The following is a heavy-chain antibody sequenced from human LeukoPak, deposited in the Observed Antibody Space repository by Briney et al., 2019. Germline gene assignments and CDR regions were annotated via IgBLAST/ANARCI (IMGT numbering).Heavy chain of an antibody. CDR1: RSTFSSYG. CDR2: IWYDGSNK. J-gene: IGHJ4*02. Sequence: PGGSLRLSCAASRSTFSSYGMHWVRQAPGKGLEWVAVIWYDGSNKYYADSVKGRFTISRDNSKNTLYLQMNSLGAEDTAVYYCARDFGYYDFWSGYSPLNAFDYWGQGTLVTVSS. D-gene: IGHD3-3*01. CDR3: ARDFGYYDFWSGYSPLNAFDY. V-gene: IGHV3-33*01.